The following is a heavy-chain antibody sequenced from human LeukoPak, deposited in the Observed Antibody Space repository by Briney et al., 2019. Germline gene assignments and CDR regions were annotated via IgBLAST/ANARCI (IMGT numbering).Heavy chain of an antibody. CDR3: ARLVHYYDSSGYYARDY. J-gene: IGHJ4*02. V-gene: IGHV4-34*01. Sequence: SETLSLTCAVYGGSFRGYYWSWIRQPPGKGLEWIGEINHSGSTNYNPSLKSRVTISVDTSKNQFSLKLSSVTAADTAVYYCARLVHYYDSSGYYARDYWGQGTLVTVSS. CDR2: INHSGST. D-gene: IGHD3-22*01. CDR1: GGSFRGYY.